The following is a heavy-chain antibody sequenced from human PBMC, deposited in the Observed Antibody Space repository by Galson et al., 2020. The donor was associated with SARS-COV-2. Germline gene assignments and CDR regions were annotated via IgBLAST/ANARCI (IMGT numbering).Heavy chain of an antibody. V-gene: IGHV1-69*10. J-gene: IGHJ4*02. CDR1: GGTFSSYA. Sequence: SVKVSCKASGGTFSSYAIRWVRQAPGQGLEWMGGIIPILGIPNYAQKFQGRVTITADKSTSTAYMELSSLRSEDTAVYYCARAPYYDFWSGYYYFDYWGQGTLVTVSS. D-gene: IGHD3-3*01. CDR3: ARAPYYDFWSGYYYFDY. CDR2: IIPILGIP.